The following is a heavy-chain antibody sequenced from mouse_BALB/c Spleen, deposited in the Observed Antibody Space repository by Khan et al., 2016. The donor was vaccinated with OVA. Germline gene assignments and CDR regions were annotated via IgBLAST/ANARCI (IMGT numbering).Heavy chain of an antibody. CDR1: GFSLTNYG. D-gene: IGHD1-1*02. V-gene: IGHV2-2*02. J-gene: IGHJ2*01. CDR2: IWCGGIT. Sequence: QVQLKQSGPGLVQPSQSLSITCTVSGFSLTNYGVHWVRQSPGKGLEWLGVIWCGGITDYNETFISRLSISKDISKSQVFLKMNSLQANDTAIYYCAKNRNGYFDYWGQGTTLTVSS. CDR3: AKNRNGYFDY.